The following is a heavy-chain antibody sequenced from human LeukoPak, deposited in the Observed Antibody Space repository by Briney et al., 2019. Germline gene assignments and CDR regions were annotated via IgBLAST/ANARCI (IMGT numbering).Heavy chain of an antibody. Sequence: GGSLGLSCAASGFTFSSYAMSWVRQAPGKGLEWVSAISGSGGSTYYADSVKGRFTISRDNSKNTLYLQMNSLRAEDTAVYYCAKIQASFYGGKARNYFDYWGQGTLVTVSS. CDR2: ISGSGGST. J-gene: IGHJ4*02. CDR1: GFTFSSYA. D-gene: IGHD4-23*01. V-gene: IGHV3-23*01. CDR3: AKIQASFYGGKARNYFDY.